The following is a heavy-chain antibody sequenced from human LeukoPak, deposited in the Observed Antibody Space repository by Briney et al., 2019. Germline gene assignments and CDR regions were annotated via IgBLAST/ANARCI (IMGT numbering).Heavy chain of an antibody. D-gene: IGHD2-15*01. CDR2: ISYDGSSK. CDR1: GFTFSNYA. Sequence: PGRSLRLSCAASGFTFSNYAMHWVRQAPRKGLEWVALISYDGSSKYYADSVKGRFTISRDNSKNTLYLQMNSLGPDDTAVYYCASLPPDVVVVVAAPPYDYWGQGTLVTVSS. V-gene: IGHV3-30-3*01. J-gene: IGHJ4*02. CDR3: ASLPPDVVVVVAAPPYDY.